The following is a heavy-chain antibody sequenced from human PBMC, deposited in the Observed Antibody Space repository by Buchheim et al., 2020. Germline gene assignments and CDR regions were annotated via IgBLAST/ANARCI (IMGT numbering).Heavy chain of an antibody. V-gene: IGHV4-4*02. CDR1: GGSISSSNW. CDR3: AMITKRTAMDV. Sequence: QVQLQESGPGLVKPSGTLSLTCAVSGGSISSSNWCIWVRQPPGKGLEWIGEISHSGSTNYNPSLKSRVTIPLDKSKDQFSLKLSSVTAADTAVYYCAMITKRTAMDVWGQGTT. J-gene: IGHJ6*02. CDR2: ISHSGST. D-gene: IGHD3-16*01.